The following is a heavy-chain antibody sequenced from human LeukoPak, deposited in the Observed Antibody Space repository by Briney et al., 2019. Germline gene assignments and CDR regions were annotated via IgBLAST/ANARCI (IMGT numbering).Heavy chain of an antibody. J-gene: IGHJ3*02. Sequence: SETLSLTCTVSGGSISSYYWSWIRQPPGKGLEWIGYIYYRGSTNYNPSLKSRVTISVDTSKNQFSLKLSSVTAADTAVYYCARVRAVAGTGTAFDIWGQGTMVTVSS. CDR2: IYYRGST. D-gene: IGHD6-19*01. CDR3: ARVRAVAGTGTAFDI. V-gene: IGHV4-59*01. CDR1: GGSISSYY.